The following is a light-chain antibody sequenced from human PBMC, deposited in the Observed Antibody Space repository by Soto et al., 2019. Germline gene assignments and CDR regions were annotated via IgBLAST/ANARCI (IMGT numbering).Light chain of an antibody. CDR3: QQLNTYPVT. Sequence: DIQMTQSPSSLSASVGDRVTITCQASQDINKYLNWYQQKPGRAPKLLISAASTLQSGVPSRFSGSGSGTDFTLSISSLQPEDFATYYCQQLNTYPVTFGGGTKV. J-gene: IGKJ4*01. CDR2: AAS. V-gene: IGKV1-9*01. CDR1: QDINKY.